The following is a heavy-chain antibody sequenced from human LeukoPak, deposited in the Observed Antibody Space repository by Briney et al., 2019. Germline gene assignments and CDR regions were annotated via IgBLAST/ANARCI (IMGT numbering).Heavy chain of an antibody. Sequence: GGSLRLSCAASGFTFSSSAMHWVRQASGKGLEWLGRIRSKADSYTTAYAASVKGRFIVSRDDSKNTAHLQMNSLKTEDTAVYYCRAAADLNDYWGQGTLVTVSS. CDR2: IRSKADSYTT. V-gene: IGHV3-73*01. J-gene: IGHJ4*02. D-gene: IGHD6-13*01. CDR1: GFTFSSSA. CDR3: RAAADLNDY.